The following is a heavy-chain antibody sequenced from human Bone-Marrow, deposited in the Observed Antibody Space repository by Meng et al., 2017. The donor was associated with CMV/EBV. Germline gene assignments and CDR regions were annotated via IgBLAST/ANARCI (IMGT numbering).Heavy chain of an antibody. Sequence: ASVKVSCKASGYTFTGYYMHWVRQAPGQGLEWMGWINPNSGGTNYAQKFQGRVTMTRDTSISTAYMELSRLRSDDTAVYYCARDLGAAAGSYYYNGMDVWGQGTTVTVSS. CDR3: ARDLGAAAGSYYYNGMDV. CDR1: GYTFTGYY. J-gene: IGHJ6*02. V-gene: IGHV1-2*02. D-gene: IGHD6-13*01. CDR2: INPNSGGT.